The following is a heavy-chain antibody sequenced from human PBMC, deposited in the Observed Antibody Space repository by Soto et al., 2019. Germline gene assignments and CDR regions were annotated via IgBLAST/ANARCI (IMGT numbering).Heavy chain of an antibody. CDR2: ISTSGSAK. CDR3: ARELATTQGFDY. CDR1: GFTFSSYE. D-gene: IGHD5-12*01. Sequence: DVQLVESGGGLEQPGGSLRLSCAASGFTFSSYEVDWVRHSPGKGLEWISKISTSGSAKYYADSVKGRFMISRDNAKNSLYLHMHSLRAEDTAVYYCARELATTQGFDYWGQGTLVTVSS. J-gene: IGHJ4*02. V-gene: IGHV3-48*03.